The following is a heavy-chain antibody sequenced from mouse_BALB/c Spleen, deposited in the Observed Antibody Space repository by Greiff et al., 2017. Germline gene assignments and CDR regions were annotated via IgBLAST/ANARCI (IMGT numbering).Heavy chain of an antibody. J-gene: IGHJ3*01. CDR1: GYTFTSYW. Sequence: VQLQQSGAELVKPGASVKLSCKASGYTFTSYWMHWVKQRPGQGLEWIGEINPSNGRTNYNEKFKSKATLTVDKSSSTAYMQLSSLTSEDSAVYYCAVYYGNYGFAYWGQGTLVTVSA. D-gene: IGHD2-1*01. CDR2: INPSNGRT. V-gene: IGHV1S81*02. CDR3: AVYYGNYGFAY.